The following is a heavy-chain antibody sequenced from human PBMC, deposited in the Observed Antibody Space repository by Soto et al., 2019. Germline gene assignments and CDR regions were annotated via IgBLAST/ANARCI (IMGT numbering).Heavy chain of an antibody. J-gene: IGHJ4*02. CDR2: IWYDGSNK. CDR1: GFTFSSYG. D-gene: IGHD3-10*02. Sequence: GGSLRLSCAASGFTFSSYGMHWVRQAPGKGLEWVAVIWYDGSNKYYADSVKGRFTISRDNSKNTLYLQMNSLRAEDTAVYYCARDVVRGAFDYWGQGTLVTVSS. V-gene: IGHV3-33*01. CDR3: ARDVVRGAFDY.